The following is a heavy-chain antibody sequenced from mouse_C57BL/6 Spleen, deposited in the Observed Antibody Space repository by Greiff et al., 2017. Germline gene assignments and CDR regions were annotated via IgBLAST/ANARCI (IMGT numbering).Heavy chain of an antibody. CDR1: GYTFTDYY. J-gene: IGHJ2*01. D-gene: IGHD2-4*01. Sequence: VQLQQSGAELVRPGASVKLSCKASGYTFTDYYINWVKQRPGQGLEWIARIYPGSGNTYYNEKFKGKATLTAEKSSSTAYMQLSSLTSEDSAVYFCARCPMITTRFDYWGQGTTLTVSS. CDR3: ARCPMITTRFDY. V-gene: IGHV1-76*01. CDR2: IYPGSGNT.